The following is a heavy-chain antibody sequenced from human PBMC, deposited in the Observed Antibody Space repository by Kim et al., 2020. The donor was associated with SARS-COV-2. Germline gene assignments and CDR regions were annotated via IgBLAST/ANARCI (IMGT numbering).Heavy chain of an antibody. CDR2: ISASGDST. J-gene: IGHJ4*02. CDR3: ANRRDGFNSVDY. CDR1: GFTFSNYA. D-gene: IGHD5-12*01. Sequence: GGSLRLSCAASGFTFSNYAMTWVRQAPGKGLEWVSAISASGDSTYYADSVKGRFTISRDNSKNKLYLQMNSLRAEDTAVYYCANRRDGFNSVDYWGQGTLVTVSS. V-gene: IGHV3-23*01.